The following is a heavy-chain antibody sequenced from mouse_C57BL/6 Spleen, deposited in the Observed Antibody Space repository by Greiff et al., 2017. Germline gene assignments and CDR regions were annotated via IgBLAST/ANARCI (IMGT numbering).Heavy chain of an antibody. CDR2: IDPSDSYT. J-gene: IGHJ2*01. D-gene: IGHD3-2*02. CDR3: ARLGSSGYFDY. V-gene: IGHV1-59*01. CDR1: GYTFTSYW. Sequence: QVQLQQPGAELVRPGTSVKLSCKASGYTFTSYWMRWVKQRPGQGLEWIGVIDPSDSYTNSNQKFKGKATLTVDTAPCTAYMQLSSLTSEDSAVYCCARLGSSGYFDYWGQGTTLTVSS.